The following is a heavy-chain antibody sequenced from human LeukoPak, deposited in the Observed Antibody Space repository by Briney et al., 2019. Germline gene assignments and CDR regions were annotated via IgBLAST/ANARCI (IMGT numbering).Heavy chain of an antibody. CDR1: NLNCSSYA. CDR3: AKGNGHIVVVTAIS. J-gene: IGHJ4*02. V-gene: IGHV3-23*01. Sequence: TPRLSSAALNLNCSSYAMTWDLDARGNSQKKISAISSSGGSTYYADSVKGRFTISRDNSKNTLYLQMNSLRAEDTAVYYCAKGNGHIVVVTAISWGQGTLVTASS. D-gene: IGHD2-21*02. CDR2: ISSSGGST.